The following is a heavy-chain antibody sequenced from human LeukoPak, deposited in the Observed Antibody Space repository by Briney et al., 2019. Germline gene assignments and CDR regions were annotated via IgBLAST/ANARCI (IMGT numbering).Heavy chain of an antibody. J-gene: IGHJ4*02. V-gene: IGHV4-39*07. CDR1: GGSISTSSYY. Sequence: PSETLSLTCTVSGGSISTSSYYWGWIRQPPGKGLQWIGSIYYNGSTYYNPSLKSRVIISVDTSKNQFSLKLISVTAADTAVYYCARAGDYYFSGRPFDYWGQGTLVTVSS. CDR3: ARAGDYYFSGRPFDY. CDR2: IYYNGST. D-gene: IGHD3-10*01.